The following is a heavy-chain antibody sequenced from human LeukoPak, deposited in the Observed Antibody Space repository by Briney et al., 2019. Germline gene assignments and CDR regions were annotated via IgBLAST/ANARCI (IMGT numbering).Heavy chain of an antibody. CDR1: GGSISSGDYY. J-gene: IGHJ4*02. V-gene: IGHV4-61*02. CDR2: IYTSGST. Sequence: PSQTLSLTCTVSGGSISSGDYYWSWIRQPAGKGLEWIGRIYTSGSTNYNPSLKSRVTISVDTSKNQFSLKLSSVTAADTAVYYCARESALLLWFGDFDYWGQGTLVTVSS. D-gene: IGHD3-10*01. CDR3: ARESALLLWFGDFDY.